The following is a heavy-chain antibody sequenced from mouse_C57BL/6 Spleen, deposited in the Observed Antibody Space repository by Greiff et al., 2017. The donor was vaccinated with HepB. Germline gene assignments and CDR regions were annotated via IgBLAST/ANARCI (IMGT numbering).Heavy chain of an antibody. D-gene: IGHD1-1*01. CDR3: ARAVLRYPLAY. V-gene: IGHV1-69*01. Sequence: QVQLKQPGAELVMPGASVKLSCKASGYTFTSYWMHWVKQRPGQGLEWIGEIDPSDSYTNYNQKFKGKSTLTVDKSSSTAYMQLSSLTSEDSAVYYCARAVLRYPLAYWGQGTLVTVSA. CDR1: GYTFTSYW. CDR2: IDPSDSYT. J-gene: IGHJ3*01.